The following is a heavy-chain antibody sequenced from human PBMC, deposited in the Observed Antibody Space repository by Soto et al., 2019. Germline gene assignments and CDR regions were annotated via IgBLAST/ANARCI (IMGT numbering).Heavy chain of an antibody. V-gene: IGHV1-3*01. D-gene: IGHD6-19*01. CDR1: GYTFTSYA. Sequence: GASVKVSCKASGYTFTSYAMHWVRQAPGQRLEWMAWINAGNGNTKYSQKFQGRVAITRDTSASTAYMELSSLRSEDTAVYYCARGGSGWRFDCWGQGTLVTVSS. J-gene: IGHJ4*02. CDR2: INAGNGNT. CDR3: ARGGSGWRFDC.